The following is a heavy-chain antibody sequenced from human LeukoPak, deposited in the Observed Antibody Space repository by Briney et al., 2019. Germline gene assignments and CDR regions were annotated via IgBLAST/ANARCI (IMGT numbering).Heavy chain of an antibody. D-gene: IGHD5-24*01. Sequence: PSETLSLTCTVSGGSISSGGYYWSWIRQHPGKGLEWIGYIYYSGSTYYNPSLKSRVTISVDTSKNQFSLKLSSVTAADTAVYFCARHVRDGYNYIGYWGQGTLVTVSS. CDR3: ARHVRDGYNYIGY. V-gene: IGHV4-31*03. CDR2: IYYSGST. CDR1: GGSISSGGYY. J-gene: IGHJ4*02.